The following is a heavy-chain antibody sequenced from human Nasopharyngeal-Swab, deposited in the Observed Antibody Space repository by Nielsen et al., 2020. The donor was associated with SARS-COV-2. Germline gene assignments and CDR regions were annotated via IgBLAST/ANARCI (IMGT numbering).Heavy chain of an antibody. V-gene: IGHV4-59*13. CDR1: GGSIGSYF. D-gene: IGHD3-3*01. CDR2: IYYTVNT. Sequence: GSLRLSCTVSGGSIGSYFWSWIRQPPGKGLEWIGYIYYTVNTNYNPSLESRVTISMDKSRNQFSLKLSSVSAADTAVYFCARASGVEAFDNWGQGTVVNVSS. CDR3: ARASGVEAFDN. J-gene: IGHJ3*02.